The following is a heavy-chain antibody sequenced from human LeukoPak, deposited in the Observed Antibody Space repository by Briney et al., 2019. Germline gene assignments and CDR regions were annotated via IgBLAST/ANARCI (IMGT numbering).Heavy chain of an antibody. CDR3: ARGRGRLLDY. Sequence: GGSLRLSCVASGLTFSYYELSWVRQAPGKGLEWVSYISSSASPIYADSVKGRFTISRDNAKNSLYLQMNSLRAEDTAVYYCARGRGRLLDYWGQGTLVTVSS. J-gene: IGHJ4*02. CDR1: GLTFSYYE. CDR2: ISSSASP. D-gene: IGHD2-15*01. V-gene: IGHV3-48*03.